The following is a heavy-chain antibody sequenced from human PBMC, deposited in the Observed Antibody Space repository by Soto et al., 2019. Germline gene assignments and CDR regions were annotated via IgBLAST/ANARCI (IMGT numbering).Heavy chain of an antibody. Sequence: QVQLQESGPGLVKPSETLSLTCTVSGGSISSYYWSWIRQPPGKGLEWIGTIDYSGSTNYNPSLKSRVTISVDTSKSQFSLKLSSVTAADTAVYYWARNGGADGLSYYYYGMDVWGQGTTVTVSS. D-gene: IGHD3-10*01. CDR1: GGSISSYY. CDR3: ARNGGADGLSYYYYGMDV. CDR2: IDYSGST. J-gene: IGHJ6*02. V-gene: IGHV4-59*01.